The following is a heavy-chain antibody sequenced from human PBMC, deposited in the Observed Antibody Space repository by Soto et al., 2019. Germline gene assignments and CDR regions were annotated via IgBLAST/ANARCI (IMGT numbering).Heavy chain of an antibody. Sequence: SVKVSCKASGGTFSSYAISWVRQAPGQGLEWMGGIIPIFSTANYAQKFQGRVTITADESTSTAYMELSSLRSEDTAEYYCARDQDDILTGSPEAYYYYGMDVWGQGTTVTVSS. D-gene: IGHD3-9*01. J-gene: IGHJ6*02. V-gene: IGHV1-69*13. CDR1: GGTFSSYA. CDR2: IIPIFSTA. CDR3: ARDQDDILTGSPEAYYYYGMDV.